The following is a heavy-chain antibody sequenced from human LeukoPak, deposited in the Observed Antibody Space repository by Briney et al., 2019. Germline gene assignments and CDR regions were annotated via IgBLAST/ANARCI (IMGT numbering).Heavy chain of an antibody. CDR2: ISYDGSNK. J-gene: IGHJ6*04. Sequence: KAGRSLRLSCAASGFTFSSYGMLWVRQAPAKGLEWVAVISYDGSNKYYADSVKGRFTISRDNSKKTLYLQMNSLRAEDTAVYYCAKDRDIVVVPAFYYYYYAMDVWGKGTTVTVSS. CDR1: GFTFSSYG. CDR3: AKDRDIVVVPAFYYYYYAMDV. D-gene: IGHD2-2*01. V-gene: IGHV3-30*18.